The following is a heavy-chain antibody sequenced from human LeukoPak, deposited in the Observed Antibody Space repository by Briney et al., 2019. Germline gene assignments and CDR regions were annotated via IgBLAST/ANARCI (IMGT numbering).Heavy chain of an antibody. CDR1: GDSIRSYY. D-gene: IGHD3-10*01. J-gene: IGHJ4*02. V-gene: IGHV4-59*01. CDR2: ISYRGSS. Sequence: PSETLSLTCTVSGDSIRSYYWNWIRQPPGKGLEWIGYISYRGSSKYSPSLKSRVTMSVDTSKNQFSLKLSSVTAADTAVYYCAKSDGSGSYFDSWGQGTLVTVSS. CDR3: AKSDGSGSYFDS.